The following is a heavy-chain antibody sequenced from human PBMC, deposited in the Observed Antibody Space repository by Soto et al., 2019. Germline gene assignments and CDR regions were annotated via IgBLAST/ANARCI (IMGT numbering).Heavy chain of an antibody. CDR1: GFTFSSYS. CDR2: VSGSGGST. D-gene: IGHD3-3*01. V-gene: IGHV3-23*01. CDR3: AKGITIFGVVILYGMDV. Sequence: GGSLRLSCAASGFTFSSYSMSWVRQAPGKGLEWVSAVSGSGGSTYYADSVKGRFTISRDNSKNTLYLQMNSLRAEDTAVYYCAKGITIFGVVILYGMDVWGQGATVTVSS. J-gene: IGHJ6*02.